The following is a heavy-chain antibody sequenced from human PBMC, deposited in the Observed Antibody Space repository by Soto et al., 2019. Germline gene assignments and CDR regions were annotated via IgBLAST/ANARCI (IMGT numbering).Heavy chain of an antibody. D-gene: IGHD3-16*01. J-gene: IGHJ4*02. Sequence: QVQLQESGPGLVKPSETLSLTCTVSGGSISSYYWSWIRQPPGKGLEWIGYIYYSGSTNYNPSPTSRVTVSVDTSKNQFSLKLSSVTAADTAVYYCASLWGWSVDYWGQGTLVTVSS. V-gene: IGHV4-59*08. CDR3: ASLWGWSVDY. CDR2: IYYSGST. CDR1: GGSISSYY.